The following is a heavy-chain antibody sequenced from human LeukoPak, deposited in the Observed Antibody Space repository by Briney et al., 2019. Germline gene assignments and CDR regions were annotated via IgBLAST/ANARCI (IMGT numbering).Heavy chain of an antibody. CDR2: ISYDGSNK. J-gene: IGHJ4*02. D-gene: IGHD4-23*01. Sequence: GRSLRLSCAASGFTFSSYGMHWVRQAPGKGLEWVAVISYDGSNKYYADSVKGRFTISRDNSKNTLYLQMNSLRAEDTAVYYCAKDSSNSQSITLDYWGQGTLVTVSS. CDR1: GFTFSSYG. CDR3: AKDSSNSQSITLDY. V-gene: IGHV3-30*18.